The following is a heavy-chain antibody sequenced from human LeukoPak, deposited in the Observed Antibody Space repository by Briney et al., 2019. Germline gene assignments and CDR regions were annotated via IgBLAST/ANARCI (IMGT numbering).Heavy chain of an antibody. CDR2: IYTSGST. CDR3: ARDSLDPVTGVEYAFDI. Sequence: PSETLSLTCTVSGGSISSYYWSWIRQPAGKGLEWIGRIYTSGSTNYNPSLKSRVTMSVDTSKNQFSLKLSSVTAADTAVYYCARDSLDPVTGVEYAFDIWGQGTMVTVSS. D-gene: IGHD4-17*01. V-gene: IGHV4-4*07. CDR1: GGSISSYY. J-gene: IGHJ3*02.